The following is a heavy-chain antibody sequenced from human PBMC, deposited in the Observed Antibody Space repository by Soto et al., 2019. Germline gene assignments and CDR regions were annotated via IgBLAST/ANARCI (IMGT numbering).Heavy chain of an antibody. CDR1: GISLSNDRTG. V-gene: IGHV2-26*01. Sequence: QVTLKESGPVLVKPTETLTLTCTVSGISLSNDRTGVSWIRQPPGKALEWLAHIFSNDEKSHSTSLKSRLTISKDTSKSQVVLTMTNVDPVDTATYYCARILRNNHHPPYYWGHGTLVTVSS. J-gene: IGHJ4*01. CDR2: IFSNDEK. CDR3: ARILRNNHHPPYY.